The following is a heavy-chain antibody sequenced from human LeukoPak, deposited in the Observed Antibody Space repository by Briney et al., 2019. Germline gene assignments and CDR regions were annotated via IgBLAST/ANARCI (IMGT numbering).Heavy chain of an antibody. J-gene: IGHJ4*02. D-gene: IGHD2/OR15-2a*01. CDR2: IWYDGSNK. Sequence: GRSLRLFCAASGFTFSSYGMHWVRQAPGKGLEWVAVIWYDGSNKYYADSVKGRFTISRDNSKNTLYLQMNSLRAEDTAVYYCARDHGATLAREYYFDYWGQGNLVTVSS. CDR3: ARDHGATLAREYYFDY. V-gene: IGHV3-33*01. CDR1: GFTFSSYG.